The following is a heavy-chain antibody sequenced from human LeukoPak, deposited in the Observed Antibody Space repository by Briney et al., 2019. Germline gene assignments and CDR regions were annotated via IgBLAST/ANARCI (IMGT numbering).Heavy chain of an antibody. D-gene: IGHD2-8*01. CDR2: INPDSGGT. Sequence: GASVKVPCKASGHTFTGHYVHWVRQAPGQGLEWMGWINPDSGGTNYAQTFQGRVTMTRDTSISTAYMELRSLRSDDTAVYYCAREFDPGLMWYWFDPWGQGTLVTVSS. J-gene: IGHJ5*02. V-gene: IGHV1-2*02. CDR1: GHTFTGHY. CDR3: AREFDPGLMWYWFDP.